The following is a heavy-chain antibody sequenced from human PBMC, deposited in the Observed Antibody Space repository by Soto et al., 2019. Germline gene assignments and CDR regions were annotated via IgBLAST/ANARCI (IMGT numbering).Heavy chain of an antibody. D-gene: IGHD2-8*01. Sequence: GGSLRLSCAASGFTFSSYTMTWVRQAPGERLEWVSSIVGSGDNTYCADSVKGRFTISRDNAKNTLYLQMSSLRAEDTAVYYCARAGGVYCTTTSCYSYFDSWGPGILVTVSS. CDR2: IVGSGDNT. J-gene: IGHJ4*02. CDR3: ARAGGVYCTTTSCYSYFDS. CDR1: GFTFSSYT. V-gene: IGHV3-23*01.